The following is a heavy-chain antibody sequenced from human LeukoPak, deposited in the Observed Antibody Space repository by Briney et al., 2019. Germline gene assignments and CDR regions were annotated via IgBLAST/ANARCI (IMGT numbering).Heavy chain of an antibody. CDR3: ARGVNSGYFDY. V-gene: IGHV4-59*01. D-gene: IGHD1-26*01. Sequence: SETLSLTCTVSGGSISTYYWSWIRQPPGKGLEWIGYIYYSGSTNYNPSLKSRVTISVDTSKNQFSLKLSSVTAADTAVYYCARGVNSGYFDYCGQGTLVTVSS. J-gene: IGHJ4*02. CDR2: IYYSGST. CDR1: GGSISTYY.